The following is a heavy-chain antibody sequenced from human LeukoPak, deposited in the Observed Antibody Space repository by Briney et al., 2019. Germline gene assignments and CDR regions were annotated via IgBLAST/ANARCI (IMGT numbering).Heavy chain of an antibody. J-gene: IGHJ3*02. CDR1: GFTLSSYE. CDR3: ARDPGYYDFWSGLDAFDI. V-gene: IGHV3-48*03. D-gene: IGHD3-3*01. Sequence: GGSLRLSCAASGFTLSSYEMNWVRQAPGKGLEWVSYISSSGSTIYYADSVKGRFTISRDNAKNSLYLQMNSLRAEDTAVYYCARDPGYYDFWSGLDAFDIWGQGTMVTVSS. CDR2: ISSSGSTI.